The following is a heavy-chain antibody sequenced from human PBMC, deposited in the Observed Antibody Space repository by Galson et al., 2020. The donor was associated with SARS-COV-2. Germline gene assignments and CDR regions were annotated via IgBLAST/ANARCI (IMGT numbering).Heavy chain of an antibody. V-gene: IGHV4-39*01. D-gene: IGHD1-1*01. CDR3: ARRGQLQPTSTRRFDY. CDR2: IPYSGTT. CDR1: GGPISSSF. Sequence: SETLSLTFTASGGPISSSFWTWVRQPPGKGLKWLGTIPYSGTTYYNPSLKSRLTISVDTSKNQYSLKLTTVTAADTAIYSCARRGQLQPTSTRRFDYWGPGPRVTVSS. J-gene: IGHJ4*02.